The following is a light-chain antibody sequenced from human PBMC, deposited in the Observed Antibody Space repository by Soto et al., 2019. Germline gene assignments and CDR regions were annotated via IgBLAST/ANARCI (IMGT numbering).Light chain of an antibody. CDR3: QQYHSYWT. CDR2: DAS. V-gene: IGKV1-5*01. Sequence: DIQMTQSPSTLSASVGDTVTVTCRASQSVSGWLAWYQQKPGEAPKLLIYDASSLESGVPQRFSGSGSGTEFTLTISSLQTDDFSTYYCQQYHSYWTFGQGTKVDIK. J-gene: IGKJ1*01. CDR1: QSVSGW.